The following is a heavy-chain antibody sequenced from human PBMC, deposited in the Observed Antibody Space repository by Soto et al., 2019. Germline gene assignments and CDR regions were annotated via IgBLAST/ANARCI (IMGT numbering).Heavy chain of an antibody. CDR1: GFTFSSYG. D-gene: IGHD2-21*02. CDR2: ISYDGSNK. V-gene: IGHV3-30*18. Sequence: QVQLVESGGGVVQPGRSLRLSCAASGFTFSSYGMHWVRQAPGKGLEWVAVISYDGSNKYYADSVKGRFTISRDNSKNTLYLQMKGLRAEDTAVYYCAKDPRVVTATSDAFDIWGQGTMVTVSS. J-gene: IGHJ3*02. CDR3: AKDPRVVTATSDAFDI.